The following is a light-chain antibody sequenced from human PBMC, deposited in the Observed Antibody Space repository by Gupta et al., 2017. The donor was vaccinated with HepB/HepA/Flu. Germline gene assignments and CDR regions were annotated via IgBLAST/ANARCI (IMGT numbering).Light chain of an antibody. Sequence: QSVLTQPPSASATPGQRVTISCSGSTSNIGSNFVSWYQQVPGSAPKLLIYSNNQRPSGVPDRFSGSTSGTSASLAISGLQSDDEADYYCEAWDDSLSGPNWVFGGGTKVTV. CDR3: EAWDDSLSGPNWV. CDR2: SNN. J-gene: IGLJ3*02. CDR1: TSNIGSNF. V-gene: IGLV1-44*01.